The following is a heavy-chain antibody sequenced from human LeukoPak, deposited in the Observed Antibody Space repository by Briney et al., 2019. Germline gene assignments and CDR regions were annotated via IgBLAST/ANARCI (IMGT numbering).Heavy chain of an antibody. CDR3: ARDRDCSGGSCYLYYYYMDV. D-gene: IGHD2-15*01. CDR2: ISGSGGST. V-gene: IGHV3-23*01. CDR1: GFTFSSYG. J-gene: IGHJ6*03. Sequence: GGSLRLSCAASGFTFSSYGMSWVRQAPGKGLEWVSAISGSGGSTYYADSVKGRFTISRDNSKNTLYLQMNSLRAEDTAVYYCARDRDCSGGSCYLYYYYMDVWGKGTTVTVSS.